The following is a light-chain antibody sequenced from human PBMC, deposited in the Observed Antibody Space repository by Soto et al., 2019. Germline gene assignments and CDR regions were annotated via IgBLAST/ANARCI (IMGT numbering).Light chain of an antibody. V-gene: IGKV4-1*01. CDR1: QNILYSSNNESY. CDR2: WAS. J-gene: IGKJ5*01. CDR3: QQYFSTPT. Sequence: DLVLTQSPDSLTVSLGERATINCKSSQNILYSSNNESYLAWYQQKPGQPPKLLIYWASTRESGVPDRFSGSGSGTDFTLTISSLQAEDVAVYYCQQYFSTPTFGQGTRLEIK.